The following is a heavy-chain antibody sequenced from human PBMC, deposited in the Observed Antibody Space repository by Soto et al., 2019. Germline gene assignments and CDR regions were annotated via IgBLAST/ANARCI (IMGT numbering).Heavy chain of an antibody. D-gene: IGHD2-2*03. Sequence: QLQVQESGPGLVKPSETLSLTCSVSGGFVSSSSYSWGWIRQSPGKGLEWIGTMYSSENTYYNPSLLSRVTISVDTSKNEFSLSLSSVTAADTAVYYCARLNGYCISTNCHGYYGMDVWGQGTTVTVSS. V-gene: IGHV4-39*01. CDR3: ARLNGYCISTNCHGYYGMDV. CDR2: MYSSENT. CDR1: GGFVSSSSYS. J-gene: IGHJ6*02.